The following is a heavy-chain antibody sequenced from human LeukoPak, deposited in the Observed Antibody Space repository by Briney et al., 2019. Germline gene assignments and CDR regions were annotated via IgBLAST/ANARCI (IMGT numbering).Heavy chain of an antibody. Sequence: SVKVSCKASGGTFSSYAISWVRQAPGQGLEWMGGIIPIFGTANYAQKFQGRVTITADESTSTAYMELSSLRSEDTGVYYCVLRGYYDSAGSTAFDIWGQGTMVTVSS. V-gene: IGHV1-69*01. CDR1: GGTFSSYA. J-gene: IGHJ3*02. CDR2: IIPIFGTA. D-gene: IGHD3-22*01. CDR3: VLRGYYDSAGSTAFDI.